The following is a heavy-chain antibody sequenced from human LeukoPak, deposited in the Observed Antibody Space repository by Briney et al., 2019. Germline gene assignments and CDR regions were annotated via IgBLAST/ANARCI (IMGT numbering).Heavy chain of an antibody. V-gene: IGHV1-69*05. CDR3: AGDFYGSGSYRPAFDY. CDR2: IIPVFGTT. CDR1: GGVFSDYP. J-gene: IGHJ4*02. Sequence: ASVKVSCKTSGGVFSDYPVSWVRLAPGQGLEWMGGIIPVFGTTTYAPKFQGRVSLSIHESAGTAYMELSDLTFEDTAIYYCAGDFYGSGSYRPAFDYWGQGTLVTVSS. D-gene: IGHD3-10*01.